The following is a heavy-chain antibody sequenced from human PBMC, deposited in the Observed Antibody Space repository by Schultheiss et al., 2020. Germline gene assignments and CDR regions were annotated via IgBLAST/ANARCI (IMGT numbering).Heavy chain of an antibody. J-gene: IGHJ6*02. V-gene: IGHV4-38-2*01. Sequence: SETLSLTCAVSGYSISSGYYWGWIRQPPGKGVEWIGSIYHSGSTNYNPSLKSRVTISVDTSKNQFSLKLSSVTAADTAVYYCASRRRAAAGRKTRDFYGMDVWGQGTTVTGCS. CDR1: GYSISSGYY. CDR2: IYHSGST. D-gene: IGHD6-13*01. CDR3: ASRRRAAAGRKTRDFYGMDV.